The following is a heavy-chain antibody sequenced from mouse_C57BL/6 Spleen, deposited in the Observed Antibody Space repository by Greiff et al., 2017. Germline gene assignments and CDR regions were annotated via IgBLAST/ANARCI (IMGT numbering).Heavy chain of an antibody. CDR2: INPSSGYT. J-gene: IGHJ1*03. CDR1: GYTFTSYT. D-gene: IGHD1-1*01. CDR3: ARGSTTTVAWYFDV. Sequence: QVQLQQSGAELARPGASVKMSCKASGYTFTSYTMHWVKQRPGQGLEWIGYINPSSGYTKYNQKFKDKATLTADKSSSTAYMQLSSLTSEDAAVYYCARGSTTTVAWYFDVWGTGTTVTVSS. V-gene: IGHV1-4*01.